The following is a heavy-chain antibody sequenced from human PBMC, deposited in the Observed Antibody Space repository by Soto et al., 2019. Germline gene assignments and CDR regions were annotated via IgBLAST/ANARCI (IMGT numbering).Heavy chain of an antibody. CDR3: ARYHGGWGRTLEC. CDR1: GFIFSDYY. Sequence: QVHLEESGGGLVKPGGSLRLSCAASGFIFSDYYMSWIRQAPGKGLEGVADISNSGSITQHADSVEVRFTISRDNAKDSLYLQMNSLRPEDSAIYYCARYHGGWGRTLECWGQGTLGTVSS. D-gene: IGHD3-16*01. V-gene: IGHV3-11*01. CDR2: ISNSGSIT. J-gene: IGHJ4*02.